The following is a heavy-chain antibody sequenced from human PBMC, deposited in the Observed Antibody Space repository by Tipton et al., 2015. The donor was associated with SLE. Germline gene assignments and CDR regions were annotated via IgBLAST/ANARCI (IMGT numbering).Heavy chain of an antibody. CDR3: ARGRDSSGYYPYYFDY. CDR2: IYYSGST. CDR1: GGSISSSTYY. V-gene: IGHV4-39*07. J-gene: IGHJ4*02. D-gene: IGHD3-22*01. Sequence: TLSLTCTVPGGSISSSTYYWGWIRQPPGKGLEWIGSIYYSGSTYYNPSLKSRVTISVDTSKDQFSLKLSSVTAADTAVYYCARGRDSSGYYPYYFDYWGQGTLVTVSS.